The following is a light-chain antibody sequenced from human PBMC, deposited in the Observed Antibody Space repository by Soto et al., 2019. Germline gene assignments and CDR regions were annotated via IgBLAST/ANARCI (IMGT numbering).Light chain of an antibody. V-gene: IGLV2-14*01. CDR1: SSDVGGYYY. J-gene: IGLJ1*01. Sequence: QSWLTQPASVSGSPGQSITVSCTGTSSDVGGYYYVSWYQVHPGKAPKLMIFQVTNRPSGVSNRCSGSKSGNTASLTISALRAEDEADYYCCSYSSSSTFYVFGTGTKVTV. CDR2: QVT. CDR3: CSYSSSSTFYV.